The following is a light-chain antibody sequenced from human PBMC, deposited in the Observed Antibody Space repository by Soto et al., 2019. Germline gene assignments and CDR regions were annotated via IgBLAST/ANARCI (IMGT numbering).Light chain of an antibody. V-gene: IGKV1-27*01. CDR2: AAS. CDR1: QGIDTY. CDR3: QKYTRAPFT. Sequence: DIQMTQSPSSLSAAVGDRVTITCLASQGIDTYLAWYQQKPGKVPKLLIYAASTLQSGVPSRFSGSGSGTDFTLNISSLQPEDVATYYCQKYTRAPFTFGPGTKVDIK. J-gene: IGKJ3*01.